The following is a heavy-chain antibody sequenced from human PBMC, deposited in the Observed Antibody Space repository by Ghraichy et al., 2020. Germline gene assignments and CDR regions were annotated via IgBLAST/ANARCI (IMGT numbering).Heavy chain of an antibody. CDR3: AKEGIWTHLGYYYIMDV. Sequence: GGSLRLSCAASGFTFSSYAMSWVRQAPGKGLEWVSGISGSGDSTYYADSVKGRFTISRDNSKNTLYVQMNSLRAEDTAVYYCAKEGIWTHLGYYYIMDVWGQGTTITVSS. CDR2: ISGSGDST. V-gene: IGHV3-23*01. D-gene: IGHD2-21*01. J-gene: IGHJ6*02. CDR1: GFTFSSYA.